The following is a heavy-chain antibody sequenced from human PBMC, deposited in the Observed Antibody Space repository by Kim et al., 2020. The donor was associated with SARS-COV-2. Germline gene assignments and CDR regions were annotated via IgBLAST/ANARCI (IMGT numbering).Heavy chain of an antibody. D-gene: IGHD2-21*02. CDR2: IIPIFGTA. J-gene: IGHJ6*02. CDR1: GGTFSSYA. Sequence: SVKVSCKASGGTFSSYAISWVRQAPGQGLEWMGGIIPIFGTANYAQKFQGRVTITADESTSTAYMELSSLRSEDTAVYYCARGIGAAYCGGDCWDYYYYYGMDVWGQGTTVTVSS. CDR3: ARGIGAAYCGGDCWDYYYYYGMDV. V-gene: IGHV1-69*13.